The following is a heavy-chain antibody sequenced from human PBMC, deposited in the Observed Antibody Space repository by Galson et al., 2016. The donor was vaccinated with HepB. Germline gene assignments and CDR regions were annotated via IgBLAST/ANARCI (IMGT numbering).Heavy chain of an antibody. CDR1: GGSFSGSY. Sequence: SETLSLTCAVYGGSFSGSYWSWVRQPPGKGLEWIGEINHSGNTIYNPSLKSRVNISLDTPKNLFTLQLSSVTAADTAVYYCAGDYFWMDSTLGWGQGTLVTVSS. CDR3: AGDYFWMDSTLG. V-gene: IGHV4-34*01. D-gene: IGHD3-3*01. CDR2: INHSGNT. J-gene: IGHJ4*02.